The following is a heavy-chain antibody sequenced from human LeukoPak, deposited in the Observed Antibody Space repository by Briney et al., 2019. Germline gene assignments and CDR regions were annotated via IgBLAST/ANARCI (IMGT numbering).Heavy chain of an antibody. CDR3: ARYWDYDILTDYFRGSGGLDY. V-gene: IGHV1-18*04. J-gene: IGHJ4*02. CDR2: ISAYNGNT. CDR1: GYTFTSYG. Sequence: ASVKVSCKASGYTFTSYGISWVRQAPGQGLEWMGWISAYNGNTNYAQKLQGRVTMTTDTSTSTAYMELRSLRSDDTAVYYCARYWDYDILTDYFRGSGGLDYWGQGTLVTVSS. D-gene: IGHD3-9*01.